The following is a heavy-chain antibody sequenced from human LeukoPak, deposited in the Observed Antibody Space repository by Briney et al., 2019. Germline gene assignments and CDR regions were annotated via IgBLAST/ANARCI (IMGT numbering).Heavy chain of an antibody. CDR2: ISGSGGST. CDR3: AKGGITMVRGVIIWSDY. CDR1: GFTFSSYA. Sequence: TGGSLRLSCAASGFTFSSYAMSWVRQAPGKGLEWVSAISGSGGSTYYADSVKGRFTISRDNSKNTLYLQMNSLRAEDTALYYCAKGGITMVRGVIIWSDYWGQGTLVTVSS. D-gene: IGHD3-10*01. J-gene: IGHJ4*02. V-gene: IGHV3-23*01.